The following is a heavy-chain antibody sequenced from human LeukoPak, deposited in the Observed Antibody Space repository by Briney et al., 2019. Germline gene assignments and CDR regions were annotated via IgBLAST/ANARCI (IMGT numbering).Heavy chain of an antibody. CDR2: MSYDGSDE. CDR1: GFTFSSYA. CDR3: ARDRAWASDI. J-gene: IGHJ3*02. D-gene: IGHD3-10*01. V-gene: IGHV3-30-3*01. Sequence: GGSLRLSCAASGFTFSSYAMYWVRQAPGKGLEWVAFMSYDGSDEYYADSMEGRFTISRDNSKNTLYLQMNSLRDEDTAVYYCARDRAWASDIWGQGTMVTVSS.